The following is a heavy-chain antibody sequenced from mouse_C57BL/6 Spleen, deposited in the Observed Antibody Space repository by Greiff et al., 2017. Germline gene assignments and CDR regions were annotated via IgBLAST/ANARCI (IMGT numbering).Heavy chain of an antibody. V-gene: IGHV5-9*01. Sequence: EVKVEESGGGLVKPGGSLKLSCAASGFTFSSYTMSWVRQTPEKRLEWVATISGGGGNTYYPDSVKGRFTISRDNAKNTLYLQMSSLRSEDTALYYCARRFITTVWGHFDYWGQGTTLTVSS. CDR2: ISGGGGNT. J-gene: IGHJ2*01. CDR3: ARRFITTVWGHFDY. CDR1: GFTFSSYT. D-gene: IGHD1-1*01.